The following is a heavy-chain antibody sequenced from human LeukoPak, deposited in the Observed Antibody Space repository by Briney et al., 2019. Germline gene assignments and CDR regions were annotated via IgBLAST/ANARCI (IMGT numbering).Heavy chain of an antibody. V-gene: IGHV3-30-3*01. CDR1: GFTFSSYA. CDR3: ARDGYYYGSGSYFYYYYYGMDV. D-gene: IGHD3-10*01. CDR2: ISYDGSNK. J-gene: IGHJ6*02. Sequence: GGSLRLSCAASGFTFSSYAMHWVRQAPGKGLEWVAVISYDGSNKYYADSVKGRFTISRDNSKNTLYLQMNSLGAEDTAVYYCARDGYYYGSGSYFYYYYYGMDVWGQGTTVTVSS.